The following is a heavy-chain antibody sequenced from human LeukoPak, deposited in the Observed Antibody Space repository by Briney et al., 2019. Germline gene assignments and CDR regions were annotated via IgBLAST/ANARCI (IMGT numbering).Heavy chain of an antibody. CDR1: GFTFSSYG. Sequence: GGSLRLSCAASGFTFSSYGMHWVRQAPGKGLEWVAVIWYDGSNKYYADSVKGRFTISRDNSKNTLYLQMNSLRAEDTAVYYCARDHRHCSSTSCYDYYYYMDVWGKGTTVTVSS. D-gene: IGHD2-2*01. V-gene: IGHV3-33*01. J-gene: IGHJ6*03. CDR2: IWYDGSNK. CDR3: ARDHRHCSSTSCYDYYYYMDV.